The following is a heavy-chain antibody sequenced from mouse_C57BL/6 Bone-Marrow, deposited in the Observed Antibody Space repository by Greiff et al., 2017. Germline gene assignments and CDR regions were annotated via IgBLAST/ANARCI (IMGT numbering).Heavy chain of an antibody. CDR2: IDPEDGET. CDR1: GFNIKDYY. Sequence: VQLQQSGAELVKPGASVKLSCTASGFNIKDYYMHWVKQRTEQGLEWIGRIDPEDGETKYAPKFQGKATITAETSSNTAYLQLSSLTSEDTAVDYGASISTVVGWYVDVGGTGTTVTVAS. V-gene: IGHV14-2*01. D-gene: IGHD1-1*01. J-gene: IGHJ1*03. CDR3: ASISTVVGWYVDV.